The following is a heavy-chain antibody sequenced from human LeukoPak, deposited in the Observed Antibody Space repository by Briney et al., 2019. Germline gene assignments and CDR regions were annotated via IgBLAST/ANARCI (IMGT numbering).Heavy chain of an antibody. D-gene: IGHD2-2*01. Sequence: GASVKVSCKTSGYTFTNYFIHWVRQAPGQGLEWMGLINPNGAGTTYAQKFQGRVTMTSDTSTSTVYMELSSLRSEDTAVYFCAREDFGSSTSCYDHWGQGTLVTVSS. CDR2: INPNGAGT. V-gene: IGHV1-46*01. J-gene: IGHJ4*02. CDR3: AREDFGSSTSCYDH. CDR1: GYTFTNYF.